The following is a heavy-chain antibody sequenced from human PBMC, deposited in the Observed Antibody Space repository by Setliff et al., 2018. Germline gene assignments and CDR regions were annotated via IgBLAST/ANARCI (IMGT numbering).Heavy chain of an antibody. J-gene: IGHJ4*02. D-gene: IGHD6-13*01. CDR2: INSDGSST. CDR1: GFTFSSYW. V-gene: IGHV3-74*01. CDR3: ARDSYTSPDY. Sequence: PGGSLRLSCAASGFTFSSYWMHWVRQVPGKGLAWVSRINSDGSSTTYADSVEGRFTISRDNAKNTLYLQMNSLGAEDTAVYYCARDSYTSPDYWGQGTLVTVSS.